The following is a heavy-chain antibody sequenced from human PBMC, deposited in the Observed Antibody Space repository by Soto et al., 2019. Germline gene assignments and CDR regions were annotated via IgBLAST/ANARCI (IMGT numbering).Heavy chain of an antibody. Sequence: GASVKVSCKASGYSFTDYHIHWVRQAPGQGLEWLGRVNPKSGGTSTAQKFQGWVTMTTDTSISTASMELTRLTSDDTAIYYCARGDSTDCSNGVCSFFYNHDMDVWGQGTTVTVSS. D-gene: IGHD2-8*01. CDR3: ARGDSTDCSNGVCSFFYNHDMDV. CDR2: VNPKSGGT. V-gene: IGHV1-2*04. J-gene: IGHJ6*02. CDR1: GYSFTDYH.